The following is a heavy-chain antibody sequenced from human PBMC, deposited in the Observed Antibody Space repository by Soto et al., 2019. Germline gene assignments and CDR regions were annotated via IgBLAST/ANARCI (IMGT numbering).Heavy chain of an antibody. Sequence: GGSLRLSCAASGFTFSSYSMNWVRQAPGKGLEWVSSISSSSSYIYYADSVKGRFTISRDNAKNSLYLQMNSLRAEDTAVYYCASDGTPSVGCMDVWGQGTTVTVSS. J-gene: IGHJ6*02. D-gene: IGHD1-26*01. CDR2: ISSSSSYI. CDR3: ASDGTPSVGCMDV. V-gene: IGHV3-21*01. CDR1: GFTFSSYS.